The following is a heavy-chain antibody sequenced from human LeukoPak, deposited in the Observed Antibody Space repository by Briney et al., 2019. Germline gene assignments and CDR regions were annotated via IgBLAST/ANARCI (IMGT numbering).Heavy chain of an antibody. V-gene: IGHV3-30*02. D-gene: IGHD5-18*01. CDR2: IRYDGSNK. CDR3: ARGRSMVTPLDAFDI. Sequence: GGSLRLSCAASGFTFSSYGMHWVRQAPGKGLEWVAFIRYDGSNKYYADSVKGRFTISRDNSKNTLYLQMNSLRAEDTAVYYCARGRSMVTPLDAFDIWGQGTMVTVSS. J-gene: IGHJ3*02. CDR1: GFTFSSYG.